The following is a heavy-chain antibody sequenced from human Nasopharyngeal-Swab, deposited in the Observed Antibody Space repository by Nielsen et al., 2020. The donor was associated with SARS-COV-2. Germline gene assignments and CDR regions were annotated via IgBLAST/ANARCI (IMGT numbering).Heavy chain of an antibody. D-gene: IGHD2-2*01. CDR2: INHSGST. V-gene: IGHV4-34*01. CDR1: GGSFSGYY. J-gene: IGHJ6*02. Sequence: SETLSLTCAVYGGSFSGYYWSWIRQPPGQGLEWIGEINHSGSTNYNPSLKSRVTISVDTSKNQFSLKLSSVTAADTAVYYCARPGGDCSSTSGYEESGTYYYYYGMDVWGQGTTVTVSS. CDR3: ARPGGDCSSTSGYEESGTYYYYYGMDV.